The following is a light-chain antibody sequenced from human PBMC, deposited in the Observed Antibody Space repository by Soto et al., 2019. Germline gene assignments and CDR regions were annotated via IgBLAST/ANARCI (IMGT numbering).Light chain of an antibody. V-gene: IGKV3-15*01. Sequence: EIVMTQSPATLSVSLGERATLSCRASQTINSNNLAWYQQKPGQAPRLLIHGASTRATGVPARFSGSGSGTEFTLTISSLLSEDFAVYYCQQYDYWPPWTFGQGTKVELK. CDR2: GAS. J-gene: IGKJ1*01. CDR1: QTINSNN. CDR3: QQYDYWPPWT.